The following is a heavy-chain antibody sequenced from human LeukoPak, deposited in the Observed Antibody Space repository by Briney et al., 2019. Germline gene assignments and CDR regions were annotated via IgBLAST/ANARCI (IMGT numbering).Heavy chain of an antibody. Sequence: PGGSLRLSCAASGFTFRNYAMTWVRQAPRKGLEWVSAISGSDGSTYYADSVVGRFTISRDNSKNTLFLQMSSLRAEDTALYFCAKALYDFWSGYFDYWGQAALVTVSS. V-gene: IGHV3-23*01. CDR1: GFTFRNYA. CDR2: ISGSDGST. D-gene: IGHD3-3*01. J-gene: IGHJ4*02. CDR3: AKALYDFWSGYFDY.